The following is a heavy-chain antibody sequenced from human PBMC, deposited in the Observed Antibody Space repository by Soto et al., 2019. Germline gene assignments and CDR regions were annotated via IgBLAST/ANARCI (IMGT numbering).Heavy chain of an antibody. CDR2: INAGNGNT. CDR1: GYTFTSYA. CDR3: ARDLLFDY. J-gene: IGHJ4*02. Sequence: QVQLVQSGAEVKKPGASVKVSCKASGYTFTSYAMHWVRQAPGQRLEWMGWINAGNGNTKYSQKFQGRVTITRDTSASTAYMELGSLRSEDTAVYYCARDLLFDYWGQGTLVTVSS. V-gene: IGHV1-3*01.